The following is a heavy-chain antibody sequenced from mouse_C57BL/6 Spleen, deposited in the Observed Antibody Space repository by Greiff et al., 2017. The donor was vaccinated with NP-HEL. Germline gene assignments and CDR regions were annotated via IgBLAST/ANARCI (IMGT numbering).Heavy chain of an antibody. CDR1: GFTFSDYG. Sequence: EVKLMESGGGLVKPGGSLKLSCAASGFTFSDYGMHWVRQAPEKGLEWVAYISSGSSTIYYADTVKGRFTISRDNAKNTLFLQMTSLRSEDTAMYYCARPDSNYFWGQGTLVTVSA. J-gene: IGHJ3*01. CDR3: ARPDSNYF. D-gene: IGHD2-5*01. CDR2: ISSGSSTI. V-gene: IGHV5-17*01.